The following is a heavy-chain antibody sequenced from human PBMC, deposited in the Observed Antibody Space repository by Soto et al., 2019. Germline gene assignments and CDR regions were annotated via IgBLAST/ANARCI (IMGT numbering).Heavy chain of an antibody. CDR1: GFTFSSYG. CDR3: ARDPLSYGTYYGMDV. J-gene: IGHJ6*02. V-gene: IGHV3-33*01. D-gene: IGHD5-18*01. Sequence: QVQLVESGGGVVQPGRSLRLSCAASGFTFSSYGMHWVRQAPGTGLEWVAVIWYDGSNKYYADSVKGRFTISRDNSKNTLYLQMNSLRAEDTAVYYCARDPLSYGTYYGMDVWGQGTTVTVAS. CDR2: IWYDGSNK.